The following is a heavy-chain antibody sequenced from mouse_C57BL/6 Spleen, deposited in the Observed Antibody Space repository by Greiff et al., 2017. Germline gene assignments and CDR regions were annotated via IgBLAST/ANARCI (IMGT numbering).Heavy chain of an antibody. CDR1: GFTFSDYG. Sequence: EVKLVESGGGLVKPGGSLKLSCAASGFTFSDYGMHWVRQAPEKGLEWVAYISSGSSTIYYADTVKGRFTISRDNAKNTLFLQMTSRRSEDSAMYYCARGWKGFAYWGQGTLVTGSA. J-gene: IGHJ3*01. V-gene: IGHV5-17*01. CDR2: ISSGSSTI. CDR3: ARGWKGFAY. D-gene: IGHD2-3*01.